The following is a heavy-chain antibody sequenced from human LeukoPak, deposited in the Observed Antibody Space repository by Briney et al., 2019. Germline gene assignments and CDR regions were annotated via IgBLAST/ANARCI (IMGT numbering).Heavy chain of an antibody. CDR3: AKDGARDGWYVPLGYYYYYMDV. V-gene: IGHV3-30*18. Sequence: GGSLRLSCAASGFTFSSYGMHWVRQAPGKGLEWVAVISYDGSNKYYADSVKGRFTISRDNSKNTLYLQMNSLRAEDTAVYYCAKDGARDGWYVPLGYYYYYMDVWGKGTTVTVSS. D-gene: IGHD6-19*01. CDR1: GFTFSSYG. J-gene: IGHJ6*03. CDR2: ISYDGSNK.